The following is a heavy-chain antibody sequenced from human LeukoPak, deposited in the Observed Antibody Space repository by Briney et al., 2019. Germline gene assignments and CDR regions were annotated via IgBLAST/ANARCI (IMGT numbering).Heavy chain of an antibody. J-gene: IGHJ3*02. Sequence: EWSLRLSCAASGFTFSSYAMSWVRQAPGKGLEWVSAISGSGGSTYYADSVKGRFTISRDNSKNTLYLQMNSLRAEDTAVYYCAGRRVAAPWDDAFDIWGQGTMVTVSS. CDR3: AGRRVAAPWDDAFDI. CDR1: GFTFSSYA. CDR2: ISGSGGST. D-gene: IGHD2-15*01. V-gene: IGHV3-23*01.